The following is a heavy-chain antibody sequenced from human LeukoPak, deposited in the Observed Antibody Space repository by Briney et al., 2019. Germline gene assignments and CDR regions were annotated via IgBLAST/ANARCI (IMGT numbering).Heavy chain of an antibody. CDR3: ARSRKNYYDSSGYD. J-gene: IGHJ4*02. CDR2: IYHSGST. D-gene: IGHD3-22*01. CDR1: GGSLSSGGYS. Sequence: PSETLSLTCAVSGGSLSSGGYSWRWLRQPPGKGLVWLGYIYHSGSTYYNPSLKSRVTISVDRSKNQFSLKLSSVTAADTAVYYCARSRKNYYDSSGYDWGQGTLVTVSS. V-gene: IGHV4-30-2*01.